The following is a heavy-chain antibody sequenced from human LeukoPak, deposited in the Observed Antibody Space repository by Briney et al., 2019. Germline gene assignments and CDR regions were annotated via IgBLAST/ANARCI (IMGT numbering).Heavy chain of an antibody. CDR3: ARHSGGLTGTTDWFDP. V-gene: IGHV4-39*01. Sequence: SETLSLTCTVSGGSISSSSYYWVWIRQPPGNGLEWIGSIYYSGNTYYSPSLKSRGTISVDTSKNQFSLKVNSVTAADTAVYYCARHSGGLTGTTDWFDPWGQGTVVTVSS. D-gene: IGHD1-14*01. CDR2: IYYSGNT. CDR1: GGSISSSSYY. J-gene: IGHJ5*02.